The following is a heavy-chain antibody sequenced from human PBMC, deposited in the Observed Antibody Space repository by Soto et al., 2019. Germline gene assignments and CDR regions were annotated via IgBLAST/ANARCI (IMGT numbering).Heavy chain of an antibody. V-gene: IGHV4-30-4*08. D-gene: IGHD6-19*01. Sequence: PSETLSLTCTVSGDCLSIPVYYWSWICQYPGKGLEWIVYIYYSGSTYYIPSLKSRLSISVDTSKNQFSLKLISVTAADTAVYYCARHESSGWYYFDYWGQGTLVTVSS. J-gene: IGHJ4*02. CDR2: IYYSGST. CDR1: GDCLSIPVYY. CDR3: ARHESSGWYYFDY.